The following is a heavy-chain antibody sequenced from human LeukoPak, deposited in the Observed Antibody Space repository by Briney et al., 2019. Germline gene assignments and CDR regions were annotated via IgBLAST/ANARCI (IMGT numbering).Heavy chain of an antibody. D-gene: IGHD4-17*01. V-gene: IGHV4-61*01. CDR1: GGSISSSSYY. J-gene: IGHJ4*02. Sequence: PSETLSLTCTVSGGSISSSSYYWSWIRQPPGKGLEWIGYIYYSGSTNYNPSLKSRVTISVDTPKNQFSLKLSSVTAADTAVYYCARLYGADFDYWGLGTLVTVSS. CDR2: IYYSGST. CDR3: ARLYGADFDY.